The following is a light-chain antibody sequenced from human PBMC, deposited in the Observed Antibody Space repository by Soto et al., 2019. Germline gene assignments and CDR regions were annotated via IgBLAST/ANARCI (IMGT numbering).Light chain of an antibody. CDR2: DVS. J-gene: IGLJ2*01. CDR3: SSYAGTSIPYVV. V-gene: IGLV2-14*03. CDR1: TSDVGAYKY. Sequence: QSALTQPASVSGSPGQSITISCTGTTSDVGAYKYVSWYQQHADKAPKLLIYDVSSRSSGISDRFSGSKSGNTASLTSIGLQAEDEADYYCSSYAGTSIPYVVFGGGTKLTVL.